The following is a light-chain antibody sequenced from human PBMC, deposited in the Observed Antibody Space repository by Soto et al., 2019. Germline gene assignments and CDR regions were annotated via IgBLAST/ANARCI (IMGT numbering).Light chain of an antibody. Sequence: EIVMTQSPATLSVSPVERATLSCRASQSVSSALAWYHQKPGQAPRLLIYGASTRATGIPARFSGSGSGAEFTLTISSLQSEDFAVYYCQQYNNWPPTFGQGTRLEIK. CDR3: QQYNNWPPT. CDR2: GAS. V-gene: IGKV3-15*01. J-gene: IGKJ5*01. CDR1: QSVSSA.